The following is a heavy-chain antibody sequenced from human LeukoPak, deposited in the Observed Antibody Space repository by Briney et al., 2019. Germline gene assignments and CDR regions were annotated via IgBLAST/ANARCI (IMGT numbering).Heavy chain of an antibody. CDR1: GFTFSTYN. J-gene: IGHJ4*02. CDR3: AKDRVGYYDSSGYYGLVDY. D-gene: IGHD3-22*01. Sequence: GGSLRLSCAASGFTFSTYNMNWVRQAPGKGLEWVSSITSSSSYTFYADSVKGRFTIYRDNAKNSLYLQMNSLRAEDTAVYYCAKDRVGYYDSSGYYGLVDYWGQGTLVTVSS. V-gene: IGHV3-21*01. CDR2: ITSSSSYT.